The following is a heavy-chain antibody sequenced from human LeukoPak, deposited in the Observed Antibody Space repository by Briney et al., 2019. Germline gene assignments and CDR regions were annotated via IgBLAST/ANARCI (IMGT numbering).Heavy chain of an antibody. CDR1: GYTFTSYY. V-gene: IGHV1-46*01. CDR2: INPSGGST. J-gene: IGHJ5*02. CDR3: AREVLSMVRGVIPKEAWGWFDP. D-gene: IGHD3-10*01. Sequence: GASVKVSCKASGYTFTSYYMHWVRQAPGQGLEWMGIINPSGGSTSYAQKFQGRVTMTRDTSTSTVYMELSSLRSEDTAVYYCAREVLSMVRGVIPKEAWGWFDPWGQGTLVTVSS.